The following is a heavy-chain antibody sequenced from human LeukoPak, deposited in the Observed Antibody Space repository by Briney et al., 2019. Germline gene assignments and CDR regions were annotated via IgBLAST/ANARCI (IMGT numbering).Heavy chain of an antibody. CDR3: APPLGFDP. J-gene: IGHJ5*02. V-gene: IGHV3-23*01. CDR1: GFTFSSYA. CDR2: ISGTGGST. Sequence: GGSLRLSCAASGFTFSSYAISWLRQAPGKGLEWVSAISGTGGSTYYADSVKGRFTISRDNSKDTLYLQMNSLRAEDTAAYYCAPPLGFDPWGQGTLVTVSS.